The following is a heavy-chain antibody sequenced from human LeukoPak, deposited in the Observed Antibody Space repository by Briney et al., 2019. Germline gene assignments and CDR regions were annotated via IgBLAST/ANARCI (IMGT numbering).Heavy chain of an antibody. CDR1: GGSISDYY. D-gene: IGHD3-3*01. Sequence: SETLSLTCTVSGGSISDYYWNWIRQPPGKGLEWIGYIYYSGSTTYNPSLKSRVTMSVDTAKNQFSLKLRSVTAADTPVHYCARGDFCSKSNCYLRPMDVWGKGTTVTVSS. J-gene: IGHJ6*03. V-gene: IGHV4-59*01. CDR2: IYYSGST. CDR3: ARGDFCSKSNCYLRPMDV.